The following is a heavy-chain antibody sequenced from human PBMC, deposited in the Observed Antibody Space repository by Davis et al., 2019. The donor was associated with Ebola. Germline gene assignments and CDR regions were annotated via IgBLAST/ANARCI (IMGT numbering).Heavy chain of an antibody. CDR1: RGSFSGYY. CDR2: INHSGST. Sequence: SETLSLTCAVYRGSFSGYYWSWIRQPPGKGLEWIGEINHSGSTNYNPSLKSRVTISVDTSKNQFSLKLSSVTAADTAVYYCARSQWLVHSYGYWGQGTLVTVSS. J-gene: IGHJ4*02. V-gene: IGHV4-34*01. D-gene: IGHD6-19*01. CDR3: ARSQWLVHSYGY.